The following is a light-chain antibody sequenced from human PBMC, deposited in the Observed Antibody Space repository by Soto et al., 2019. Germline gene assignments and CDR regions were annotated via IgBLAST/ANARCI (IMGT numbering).Light chain of an antibody. CDR3: QTWGSDTVV. V-gene: IGLV4-69*01. J-gene: IGLJ3*02. CDR2: VNSDGRH. Sequence: QPVLTQLPSASASLGASVKLACTLSSAHSTYAVAWHQQQPEKGPRLLMKVNSDGRHWKGDGIPDRFSGSSSGAERYLTISGLQSDDEADYYCQTWGSDTVVFGGGTKVTVL. CDR1: SAHSTYA.